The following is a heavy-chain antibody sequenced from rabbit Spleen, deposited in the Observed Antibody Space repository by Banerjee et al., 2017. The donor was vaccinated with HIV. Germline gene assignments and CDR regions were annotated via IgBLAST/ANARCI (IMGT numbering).Heavy chain of an antibody. CDR1: GFTLSSYY. J-gene: IGHJ4*01. D-gene: IGHD1-1*01. CDR2: IDPVFGIT. Sequence: QLVESGGGLVKPEGSLKLSCKASGFTLSSYYMNWVRQAPGKGLEWIGYIDPVFGITYYANWVNGRFSISRENAQNTVFLQMTSLTAADTATYFCASGYSDIYLDLWGPGTLVTVS. V-gene: IGHV1S7*01. CDR3: ASGYSDIYLDL.